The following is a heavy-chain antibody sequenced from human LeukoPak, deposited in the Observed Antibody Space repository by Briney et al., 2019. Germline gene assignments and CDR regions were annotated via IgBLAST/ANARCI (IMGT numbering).Heavy chain of an antibody. D-gene: IGHD3-10*01. CDR1: GFTFSDYY. V-gene: IGHV3-11*01. CDR2: ISSSGSTI. CDR3: ARSKFGELLGNDY. Sequence: GGSLRLSCAASGFTFSDYYMSWIRHAPGKGLEWVSYISSSGSTIYCADSVKGRFTISRDNAKNSLYLQMNSLRAEDTAVYYCARSKFGELLGNDYWGQGTLVTVSS. J-gene: IGHJ4*02.